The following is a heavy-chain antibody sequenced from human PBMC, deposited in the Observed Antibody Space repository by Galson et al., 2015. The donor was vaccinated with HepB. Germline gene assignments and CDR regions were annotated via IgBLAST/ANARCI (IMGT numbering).Heavy chain of an antibody. CDR1: GGSISDYY. V-gene: IGHV4-59*08. J-gene: IGHJ6*02. CDR2: SYYSGSGTT. Sequence: ETLSLTCTVSGGSISDYYWNWIRQSPGKGLEWIGYSYYSGSGTTNYNPSLRSRVTISLDTSNNQFSLKLSSVTAADTAVYYCGRQTHHYNPMDVWGQGTTVTVSS. CDR3: GRQTHHYNPMDV.